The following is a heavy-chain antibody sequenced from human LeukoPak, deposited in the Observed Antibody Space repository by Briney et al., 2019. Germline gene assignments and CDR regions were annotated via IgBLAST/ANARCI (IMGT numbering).Heavy chain of an antibody. CDR3: ARVVIAAAGTGAFDI. Sequence: SETLSLTCTVSGYSISSGYYWGWIRQPTGKGLEWIGSIYHSGSTHYNPSLKSRVTISVDTPKNQFSLKLRSVTAADTAVYYCARVVIAAAGTGAFDIWGQGTMVTVSS. D-gene: IGHD6-13*01. CDR2: IYHSGST. J-gene: IGHJ3*02. V-gene: IGHV4-38-2*02. CDR1: GYSISSGYY.